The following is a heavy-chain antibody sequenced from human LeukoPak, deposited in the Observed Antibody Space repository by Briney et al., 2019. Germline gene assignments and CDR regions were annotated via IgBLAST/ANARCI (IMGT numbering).Heavy chain of an antibody. Sequence: GGSLRLSCVASGFTFSSYEMNWVRQAPGKGLEWVANIKHDGSEKYYVDSVKGRFTISRDNAKDSLYLQMNSLRAQDTAVYYCARANSLGYWGQGTLVTVSS. CDR3: ARANSLGY. V-gene: IGHV3-7*01. J-gene: IGHJ4*02. CDR2: IKHDGSEK. CDR1: GFTFSSYE. D-gene: IGHD2/OR15-2a*01.